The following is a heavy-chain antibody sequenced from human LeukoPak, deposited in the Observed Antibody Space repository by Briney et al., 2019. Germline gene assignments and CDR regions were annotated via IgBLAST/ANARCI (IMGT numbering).Heavy chain of an antibody. J-gene: IGHJ5*02. CDR3: AREGTAGTNLNWFDP. CDR1: GGSISSYY. Sequence: ETLSLTCTVSGGSISSYYWSWIRQPPGKGLEWIGYISYSGSTNFNPSLKSRVTISVETSKNQFSLKLSSVTAADTAVYYCAREGTAGTNLNWFDPWGQGTLVTVSS. D-gene: IGHD1-1*01. CDR2: ISYSGST. V-gene: IGHV4-59*01.